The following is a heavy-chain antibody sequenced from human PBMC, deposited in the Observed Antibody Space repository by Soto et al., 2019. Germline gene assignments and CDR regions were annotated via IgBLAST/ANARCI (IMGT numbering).Heavy chain of an antibody. CDR1: GDSVSSSDFY. J-gene: IGHJ6*02. Sequence: PSETLSLTCAVSGDSVSSSDFYWTWIRQPPGKPLEWIGYVYSTGTTNYSPSLKSRVDMSVDTSENQFSLKVRSVTAADAAVYFCARVTKLVAPKEGNSAYFYVMDVWGHGTTVTVSS. CDR2: VYSTGTT. D-gene: IGHD6-6*01. CDR3: ARVTKLVAPKEGNSAYFYVMDV. V-gene: IGHV4-61*08.